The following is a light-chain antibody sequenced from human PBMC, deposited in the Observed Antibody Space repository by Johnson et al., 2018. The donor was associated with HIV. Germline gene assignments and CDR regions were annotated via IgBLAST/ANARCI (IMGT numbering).Light chain of an antibody. CDR1: NSNIGNNY. J-gene: IGLJ1*01. CDR3: GAWDSSLSAYV. CDR2: ENN. Sequence: QLVLTQPPSVSAAPGQKVTISCSGSNSNIGNNYVSWYQQVPGTAPKLLIYENNKRPSGIPDRFSGSRSGTSATLDITGLQTGDEAYYYCGAWDSSLSAYVFATETQFTVL. V-gene: IGLV1-51*02.